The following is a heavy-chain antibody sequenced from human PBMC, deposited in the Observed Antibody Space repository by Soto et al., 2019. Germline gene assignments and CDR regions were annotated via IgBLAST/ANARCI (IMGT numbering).Heavy chain of an antibody. Sequence: GGSLRLSCAASGFTFSSYAMGWVRQGPGKGLGWVAVVSIGGSTHYADSVRGRFTISRDNSKNTLSLQMNSLTAEDTAVYFCARRRGAGGHFDYWGQGALVTVSS. J-gene: IGHJ4*02. CDR2: VSIGGST. CDR1: GFTFSSYA. D-gene: IGHD2-15*01. V-gene: IGHV3-23*01. CDR3: ARRRGAGGHFDY.